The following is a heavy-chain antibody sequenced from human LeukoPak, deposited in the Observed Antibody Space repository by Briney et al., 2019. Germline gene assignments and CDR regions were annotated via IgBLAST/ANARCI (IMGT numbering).Heavy chain of an antibody. CDR1: GDSISNYY. Sequence: PSETLSLTCTVSGDSISNYYWSWIRQPAGRGLEWIGHIDISGSTNNNPSLKRRVSMSVDTSKNQFSLNLSSVTAADTAVYYCARDLLADYGDYVLNWYFDLWGRGTLVTVSS. J-gene: IGHJ2*01. D-gene: IGHD4-17*01. V-gene: IGHV4-4*07. CDR3: ARDLLADYGDYVLNWYFDL. CDR2: IDISGST.